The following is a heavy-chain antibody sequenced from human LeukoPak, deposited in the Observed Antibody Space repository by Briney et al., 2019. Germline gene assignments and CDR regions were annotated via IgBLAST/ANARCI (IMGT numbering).Heavy chain of an antibody. CDR1: GFTFSSYG. V-gene: IGHV3-30*02. CDR2: IRYDGSNK. D-gene: IGHD3-3*01. Sequence: GGSLRLSCAASGFTFSSYGMHWVRQAPGKGLEWVAFIRYDGSNKYYADSVKGRFTISRDNSKNTPYLQMNSLRAEDTAVYYCAKSITIFGVVILDAFDIWGQGTMVTVSS. CDR3: AKSITIFGVVILDAFDI. J-gene: IGHJ3*02.